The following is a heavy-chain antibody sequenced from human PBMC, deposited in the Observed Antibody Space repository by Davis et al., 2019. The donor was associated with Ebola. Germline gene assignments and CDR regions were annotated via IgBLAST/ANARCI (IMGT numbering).Heavy chain of an antibody. J-gene: IGHJ6*04. V-gene: IGHV3-21*04. CDR1: GFTFSSNN. CDR2: ISSSSSYI. Sequence: PGGSLRLSCAASGFTFSSNNMNWVRQAPGKGLEWVSSISSSSSYIYYADSVKGRFTISRDNAKNSLYLQMNSLRAEDTAVYYCARDEIAAAGPLYYYYGMDVWGKGTTVTVSS. D-gene: IGHD6-13*01. CDR3: ARDEIAAAGPLYYYYGMDV.